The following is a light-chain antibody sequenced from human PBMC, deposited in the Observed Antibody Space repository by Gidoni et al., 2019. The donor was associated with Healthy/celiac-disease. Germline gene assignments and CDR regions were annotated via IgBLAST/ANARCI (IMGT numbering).Light chain of an antibody. CDR1: QSISSY. CDR2: AAS. CDR3: QQSYSTPPT. J-gene: IGKJ4*01. V-gene: IGKV1-39*01. Sequence: DIQMTQSPSSLAASVGDRVTITCRASQSISSYLNWYQQKPGKAPKLLIYAASSLPSGVPSRFSGSGSGTDFTLTISSLQPEDFATYYCQQSYSTPPTFXGXTKVEIK.